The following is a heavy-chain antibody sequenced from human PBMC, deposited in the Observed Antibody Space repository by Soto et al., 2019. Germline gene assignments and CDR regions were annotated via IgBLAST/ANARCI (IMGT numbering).Heavy chain of an antibody. CDR3: AHRVLRTVFGLVTTTAIYFDF. J-gene: IGHJ4*02. CDR1: GFSLTTSGVG. CDR2: IYWDDDK. Sequence: QFTLNESGPTVVRPTEPLTLTCRFSGFSLTTSGVGVGWIRQSPGKAPEWLALIYWDDDKRYSASLKSRLTITKDTSKNQVVLTVSDLDPTDTATYYCAHRVLRTVFGLVTTTAIYFDFWGQGTPVAVSS. D-gene: IGHD3-3*01. V-gene: IGHV2-5*02.